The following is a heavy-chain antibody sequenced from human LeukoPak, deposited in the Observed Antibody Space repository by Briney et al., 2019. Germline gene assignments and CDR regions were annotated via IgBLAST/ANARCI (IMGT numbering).Heavy chain of an antibody. CDR2: INHSGST. V-gene: IGHV4-34*01. CDR1: GGSFSGYY. CDR3: ARGRGYYDSSGYYYGFDP. D-gene: IGHD3-22*01. Sequence: PSETLSLTCAVYGGSFSGYYWSWIRQPPGKGLVWIGEINHSGSTNYNPSLKSRVTISVDTSKNQFPLKLSSVTAADTAVYYCARGRGYYDSSGYYYGFDPWGQGTLVTVSS. J-gene: IGHJ5*02.